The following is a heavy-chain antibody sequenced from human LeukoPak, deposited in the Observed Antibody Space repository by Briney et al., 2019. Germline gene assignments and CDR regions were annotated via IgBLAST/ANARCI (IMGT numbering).Heavy chain of an antibody. CDR1: GFTFSGHW. J-gene: IGHJ4*02. CDR3: AKERVPLSIAVAGFSGDY. D-gene: IGHD6-19*01. CDR2: MNGDGSQI. V-gene: IGHV3-7*01. Sequence: GGSLRLSCAASGFTFSGHWMSWVRQAPAKGLEWVAHMNGDGSQIYYMDFVKGRFTISRDNAKNSLYLQMNSLRAEDTAVYYCAKERVPLSIAVAGFSGDYWGQGTLVTVSS.